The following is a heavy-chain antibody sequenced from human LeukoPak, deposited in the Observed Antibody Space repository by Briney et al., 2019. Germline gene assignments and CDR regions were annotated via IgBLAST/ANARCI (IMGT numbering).Heavy chain of an antibody. CDR2: ISGSGGTT. J-gene: IGHJ6*02. D-gene: IGHD1-14*01. CDR1: GFTFDNYA. CDR3: AKVSGGGLYYDGMDV. Sequence: GGSLRLSCTASGFTFDNYAMNWVRQAPGKGLEWVSVISGSGGTTYYADSVKGRFTISRDSSKNTLYLQMNSLRAEDTAVYYCAKVSGGGLYYDGMDVWGQGTTVTVSS. V-gene: IGHV3-23*01.